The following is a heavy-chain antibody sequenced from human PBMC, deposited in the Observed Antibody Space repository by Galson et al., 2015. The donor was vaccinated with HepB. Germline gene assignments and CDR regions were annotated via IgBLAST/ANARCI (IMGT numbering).Heavy chain of an antibody. V-gene: IGHV1-69*13. D-gene: IGHD3-10*01. CDR2: IIPIFGTA. Sequence: SVKVSCKASGGTFSSYAISWVRQAPGQGLEWMGGIIPIFGTANYAQKFQGRVTITADESTSTAYMELSSLRSEDTAVYYCARAGPVGPQDYYYYYYMDVWGKGTTVTVSS. CDR1: GGTFSSYA. CDR3: ARAGPVGPQDYYYYYYMDV. J-gene: IGHJ6*03.